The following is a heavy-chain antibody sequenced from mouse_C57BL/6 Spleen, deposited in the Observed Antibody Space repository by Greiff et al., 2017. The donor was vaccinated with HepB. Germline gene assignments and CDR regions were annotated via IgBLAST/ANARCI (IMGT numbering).Heavy chain of an antibody. J-gene: IGHJ1*01. CDR2: IYPGDGDT. Sequence: QVQLKQSGAELVKPGASVKISCKASGYAFSSYWMNWVKQRPGKGLEWIGQIYPGDGDTNYNGKFKGKATLTADKSSSTAYMQLSSLTSEDSAVYFCARRDGYWYFDVWGSGTTVTVSS. CDR1: GYAFSSYW. CDR3: ARRDGYWYFDV. V-gene: IGHV1-80*01. D-gene: IGHD3-3*01.